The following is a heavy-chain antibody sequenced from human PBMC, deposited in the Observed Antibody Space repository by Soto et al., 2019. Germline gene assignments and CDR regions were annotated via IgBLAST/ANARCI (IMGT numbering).Heavy chain of an antibody. J-gene: IGHJ5*02. CDR1: GGTFSSYA. CDR2: IIPIFGTA. CDR3: AREGEVSCSGGSCYSGRNWFYP. D-gene: IGHD2-15*01. Sequence: QVQLVQSGAEVKKPGSSVKVSCKSSGGTFSSYAISWVRQAPGQGLEWMGGIIPIFGTANYAQKFQGRVTITADESTSTAYMELSSLRSEDTAVYYCAREGEVSCSGGSCYSGRNWFYPCGQGTLGTVAS. V-gene: IGHV1-69*01.